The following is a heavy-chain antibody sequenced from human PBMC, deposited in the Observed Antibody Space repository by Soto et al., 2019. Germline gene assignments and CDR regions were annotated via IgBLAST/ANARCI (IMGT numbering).Heavy chain of an antibody. V-gene: IGHV1-69*12. CDR1: GGPFSSYA. J-gene: IGHJ6*01. CDR2: IFPMFGTS. Sequence: QVQLVQSGAGVKRPGPSGKISSAASGGPFSSYAISWVRKAPGQRLEWMGLIFPMFGTSSSTQKSQGRLTITADESSSTAYMELSSLTSEDTAVYYCARDQLPDRHYRYDGRDVGGVGTTVIVS. CDR3: ARDQLPDRHYRYDGRDV. D-gene: IGHD2-2*01.